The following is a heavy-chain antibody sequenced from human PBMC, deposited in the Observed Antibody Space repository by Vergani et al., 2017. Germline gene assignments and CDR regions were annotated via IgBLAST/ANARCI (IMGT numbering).Heavy chain of an antibody. V-gene: IGHV3-15*01. CDR3: TTGGVQLATAKYYYGMDV. CDR2: ITSKTDGGTT. D-gene: IGHD6-13*01. Sequence: EVQLVESGGGLVKPGGSLRLSCAASGFTFSNAWMSWVRQAPGKGLGWVGLITSKTDGGTTDYAAPVKGRFTISRDDSKNTLYLQMNSLKTEDTALYYCTTGGVQLATAKYYYGMDVWGQGTTVTVSS. CDR1: GFTFSNAW. J-gene: IGHJ6*02.